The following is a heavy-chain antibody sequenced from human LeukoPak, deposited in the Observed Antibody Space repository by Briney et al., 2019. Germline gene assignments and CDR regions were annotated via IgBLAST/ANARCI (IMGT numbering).Heavy chain of an antibody. J-gene: IGHJ6*03. Sequence: ASVKVSCKASGGTFSSYAISWVRQAPGQGLEWMGGIIPIFGTANYAQKFQGRVTITADESTSTAYMELSSLRSEDTAVYYCASSPCLLGYCSGGLYYYYMDVWGKGTTVTISS. CDR1: GGTFSSYA. V-gene: IGHV1-69*13. D-gene: IGHD2-15*01. CDR2: IIPIFGTA. CDR3: ASSPCLLGYCSGGLYYYYMDV.